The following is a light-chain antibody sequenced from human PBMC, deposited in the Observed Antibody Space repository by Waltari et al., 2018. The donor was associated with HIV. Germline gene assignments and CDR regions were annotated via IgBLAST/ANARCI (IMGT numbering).Light chain of an antibody. CDR1: RANTGPGFG. J-gene: IGLJ1*01. CDR2: GHS. V-gene: IGLV1-40*01. Sequence: QSVLTQPPSVSGAPGHTLTIPCTGSRANTGPGFGLHWYQPRPGTAPKVLNYGHSNRPSGVPDRCSGSKSGTSASLAITGLQADDEGDYYCQSYDSSLRGHVFGSGTRVTVL. CDR3: QSYDSSLRGHV.